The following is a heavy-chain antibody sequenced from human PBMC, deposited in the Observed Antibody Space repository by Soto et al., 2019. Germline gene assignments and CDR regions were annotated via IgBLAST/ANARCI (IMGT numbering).Heavy chain of an antibody. CDR1: GYTLNELS. Sequence: ASVELCCEVSGYTLNELSMRWVRQAPGKGLEWMGGINPEDGETIYAQKFQGRVTITRDTSASTAYMELSSLRSEDTAVYYCARDFSMVVVAPGYWGQGTLVTVS. CDR2: INPEDGET. V-gene: IGHV1-24*01. J-gene: IGHJ4*02. CDR3: ARDFSMVVVAPGY. D-gene: IGHD3-22*01.